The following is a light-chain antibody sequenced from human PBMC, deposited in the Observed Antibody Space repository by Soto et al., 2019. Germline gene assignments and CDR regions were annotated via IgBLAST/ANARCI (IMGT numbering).Light chain of an antibody. CDR1: QSVSSN. CDR2: GAS. Sequence: IVLTQSPGTLSLSPGERATLSCRASQSVSSNLAWYQQKLGQAPRLLIYGASTRATGIPARFSGSGSGTEFTLTISSLQSEDFAVYYCQQYNTWPPITFGQGTRLAIK. J-gene: IGKJ5*01. V-gene: IGKV3D-15*01. CDR3: QQYNTWPPIT.